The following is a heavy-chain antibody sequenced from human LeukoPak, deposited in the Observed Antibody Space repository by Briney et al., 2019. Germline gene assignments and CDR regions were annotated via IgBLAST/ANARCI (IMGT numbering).Heavy chain of an antibody. D-gene: IGHD1-26*01. J-gene: IGHJ3*02. Sequence: SETLSLTCTVSGGTISSYYWSRIRQPPGKGLEWIGYIYYTGSTDYNPALKSRVTISVDTSKNQFSLKLSSVTAADTAVYYCARGWKWELLRSSHAFDIWGQGTMVTVSS. CDR1: GGTISSYY. CDR2: IYYTGST. CDR3: ARGWKWELLRSSHAFDI. V-gene: IGHV4-59*08.